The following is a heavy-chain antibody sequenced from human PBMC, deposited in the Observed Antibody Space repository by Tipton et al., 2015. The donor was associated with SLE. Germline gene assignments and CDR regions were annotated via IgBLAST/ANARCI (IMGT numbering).Heavy chain of an antibody. CDR2: IRYDGSNK. CDR3: APGPLGLQQKGSFDY. J-gene: IGHJ4*02. Sequence: SLRLSCAASGFTFSSYGMHWVRQAPGKGLEWVAFIRYDGSNKYYADSVKGRFTISRDNSKNTLYLQMNSLRAEDTAVYYCAPGPLGLQQKGSFDYWGQGTLVTVSS. V-gene: IGHV3-30*02. CDR1: GFTFSSYG. D-gene: IGHD4-11*01.